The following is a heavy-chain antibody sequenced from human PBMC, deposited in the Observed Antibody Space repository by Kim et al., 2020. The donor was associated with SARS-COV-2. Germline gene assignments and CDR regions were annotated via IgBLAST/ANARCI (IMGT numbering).Heavy chain of an antibody. CDR3: ARSPGPDDY. CDR1: GYSFSTSW. V-gene: IGHV3-7*01. J-gene: IGHJ4*02. CDR2: IKEDGSER. Sequence: GGSLRLSCVDSGYSFSTSWMSWVRQAPGKGLEWVANIKEDGSERYYVGSVKGRFAISRDNAKNSLYLQMNSLRVEDTSVYYCARSPGPDDYWGQGTLVT.